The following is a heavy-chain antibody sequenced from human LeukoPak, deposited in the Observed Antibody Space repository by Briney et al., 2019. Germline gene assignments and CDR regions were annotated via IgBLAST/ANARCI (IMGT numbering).Heavy chain of an antibody. Sequence: SVKVSCKASGFTFTTSAMQWVRQARGQRLEWIGWIVVGSGNTNYAQKFQERVTITRDMSTSTAYMCLSSLRSEDTAVYYCATAATHGLYHFDYWGQGTLVTVSS. V-gene: IGHV1-58*02. CDR2: IVVGSGNT. J-gene: IGHJ4*02. CDR3: ATAATHGLYHFDY. CDR1: GFTFTTSA. D-gene: IGHD2-2*02.